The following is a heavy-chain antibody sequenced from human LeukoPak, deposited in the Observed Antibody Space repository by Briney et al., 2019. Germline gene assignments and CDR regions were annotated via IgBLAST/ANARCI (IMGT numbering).Heavy chain of an antibody. V-gene: IGHV1-46*01. J-gene: IGHJ5*02. CDR1: GYTFTNYY. CDR3: ARDQQPGYSSGHRFDP. Sequence: GASVKVSCMASGYTFTNYYMHWVRQAPGKGLEWMGRINPSGGSTSYAQKFQGRVTMTRDTSTSTVYMELSSLRSEDTAVYYCARDQQPGYSSGHRFDPWGQGTLVTVSS. D-gene: IGHD6-19*01. CDR2: INPSGGST.